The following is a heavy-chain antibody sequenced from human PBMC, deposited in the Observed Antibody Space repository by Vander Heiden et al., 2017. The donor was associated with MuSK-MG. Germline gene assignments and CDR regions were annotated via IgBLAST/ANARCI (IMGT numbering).Heavy chain of an antibody. V-gene: IGHV1-69*10. CDR1: GGTFSSYA. CDR2: IIPILGIA. CDR3: AGEIEYSSSYYDHFDY. J-gene: IGHJ4*02. Sequence: QVQLVQSGAEVKKPGSSVKVSCKASGGTFSSYAISWVRQAPGQGLEWMGGIIPILGIANYAQKFQGRVTITADKSTSTAYMELSSLRSEDTAVYYCAGEIEYSSSYYDHFDYWGQGTLVTVSS. D-gene: IGHD6-6*01.